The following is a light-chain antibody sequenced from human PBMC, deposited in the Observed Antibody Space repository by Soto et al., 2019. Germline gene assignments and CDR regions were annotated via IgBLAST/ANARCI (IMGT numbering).Light chain of an antibody. CDR2: AAS. Sequence: AIRMTQSPSSFSASTGDRVTITCRASQGISSYLAWYQQKPGKAPKLLIYAASTLQSGVPSRFRGSGFGTDFTLTISCLQSADFATYYCQQYYSYPLTFGGGTKVDIK. J-gene: IGKJ4*01. CDR1: QGISSY. CDR3: QQYYSYPLT. V-gene: IGKV1-8*01.